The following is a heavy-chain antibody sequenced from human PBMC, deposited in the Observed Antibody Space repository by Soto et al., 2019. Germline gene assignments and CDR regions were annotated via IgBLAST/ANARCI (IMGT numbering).Heavy chain of an antibody. CDR1: GFTFSLYS. J-gene: IGHJ6*01. CDR2: ISRSSTGI. D-gene: IGHD3-10*01. V-gene: IGHV3-48*02. Sequence: EVQLVECGGGLVQPGGSLRLSCAASGFTFSLYSMSWVRQAPGKGLEWVSYISRSSTGIHYADSVKGRFTISRDDVTNSMHLQMNSLRDGDTAVYYCARAVTWGLDVWGQGTTVSISS. CDR3: ARAVTWGLDV.